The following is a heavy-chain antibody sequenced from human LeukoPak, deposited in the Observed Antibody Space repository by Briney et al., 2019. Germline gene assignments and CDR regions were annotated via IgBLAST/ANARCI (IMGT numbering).Heavy chain of an antibody. CDR2: ISAYNGNT. D-gene: IGHD6-6*01. Sequence: ASVKVSCKASGYTFTSYGISWVRQAPGQGLEWMGWISAYNGNTNYAQKLQGRVTMTTDTSTSTAYMELRSLRSDDTAVYYCARDVAARSSVSFDYWGQGILVTVSS. CDR1: GYTFTSYG. CDR3: ARDVAARSSVSFDY. V-gene: IGHV1-18*01. J-gene: IGHJ4*02.